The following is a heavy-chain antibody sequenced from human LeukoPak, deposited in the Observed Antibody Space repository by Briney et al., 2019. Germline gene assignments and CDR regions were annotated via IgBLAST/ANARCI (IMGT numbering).Heavy chain of an antibody. CDR3: ARGVEMATQGSFDY. J-gene: IGHJ4*02. D-gene: IGHD5-24*01. V-gene: IGHV1-18*01. CDR1: GYTFTSYG. Sequence: VASVKVSCKASGYTFTSYGISWVRQAPGQGLEWMGWISAYNGNTNYAQKLQGRVTITTDESTSTAYMELSSLRSEDTAVYYCARGVEMATQGSFDYWGQGTLVTVSS. CDR2: ISAYNGNT.